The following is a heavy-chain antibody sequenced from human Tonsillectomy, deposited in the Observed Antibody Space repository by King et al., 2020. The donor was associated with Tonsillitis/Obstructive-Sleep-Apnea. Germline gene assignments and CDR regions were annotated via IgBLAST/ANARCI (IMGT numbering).Heavy chain of an antibody. Sequence: QLQESGPGLVKPSETLSLTCTVSGGSISSYYWSWIRQPPGKGLEWIGYICYSGSTNYNPSLQSRVTISVDTSKNQFSLRLSSVTAADTAVYYCARHAERRFDFWGQGTLVTVSS. D-gene: IGHD1-26*01. CDR3: ARHAERRFDF. CDR2: ICYSGST. CDR1: GGSISSYY. J-gene: IGHJ4*02. V-gene: IGHV4-59*08.